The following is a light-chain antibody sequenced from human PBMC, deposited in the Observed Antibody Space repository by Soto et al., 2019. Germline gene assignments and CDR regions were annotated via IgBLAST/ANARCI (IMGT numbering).Light chain of an antibody. CDR3: QSYDSSLGYV. V-gene: IGLV1-40*01. CDR2: GNN. CDR1: SSNIGAGYD. J-gene: IGLJ1*01. Sequence: QSVLTQPPSVSGAPGQRVTISCTGSSSNIGAGYDVHWYQQLPGTAPKLLIYGNNNRPSGVPDRFSGSKSGTSASLAITGLQAEDEADYYCQSYDSSLGYVFGTGTK.